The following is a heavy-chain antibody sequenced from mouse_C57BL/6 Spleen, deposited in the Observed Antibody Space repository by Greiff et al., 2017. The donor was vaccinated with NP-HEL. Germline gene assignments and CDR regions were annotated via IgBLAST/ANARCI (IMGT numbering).Heavy chain of an antibody. J-gene: IGHJ2*01. CDR3: RISTINA. CDR1: GYNIKDIY. V-gene: IGHV14-3*02. D-gene: IGHD5-2*01. Sequence: EVQLQQSGAELVKPAASLKLSCTASGYNIKDIYIHWVKQRPEKGLERIRRTDPANGNTKYDPKFQGKATITADTSSNTAYLQLSSLTSEDTAGYYCRISTINAWCQGTTLTVSS. CDR2: TDPANGNT.